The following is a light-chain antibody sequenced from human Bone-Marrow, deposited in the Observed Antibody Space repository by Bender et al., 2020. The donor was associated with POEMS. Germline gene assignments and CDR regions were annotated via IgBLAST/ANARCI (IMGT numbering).Light chain of an antibody. J-gene: IGLJ3*02. Sequence: QSALTQPASVSGSPGQSINISCTGSNSDIGYYNSVSWHQQFPGKAPKVIIGEVSDRPSGVSHRFSGSKSGNTASLTISGLRPEDEADYYCCSYAGRSLVFGGGTKLSVL. CDR1: NSDIGYYNS. CDR2: EVS. V-gene: IGLV2-14*01. CDR3: CSYAGRSLV.